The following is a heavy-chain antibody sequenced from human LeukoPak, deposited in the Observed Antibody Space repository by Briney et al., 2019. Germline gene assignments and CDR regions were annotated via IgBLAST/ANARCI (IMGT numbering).Heavy chain of an antibody. CDR3: ARDLLVATITGY. J-gene: IGHJ4*02. Sequence: ASVKVSCKSSGYTFTGYYMHWVRQAPGQGLEWMGWINPNSGGTNYAQKFQGRVTMTRDTSISTAYMELSRLRSDDTAVYYCARDLLVATITGYWGQGTLVTVSS. CDR2: INPNSGGT. CDR1: GYTFTGYY. V-gene: IGHV1-2*02. D-gene: IGHD5-12*01.